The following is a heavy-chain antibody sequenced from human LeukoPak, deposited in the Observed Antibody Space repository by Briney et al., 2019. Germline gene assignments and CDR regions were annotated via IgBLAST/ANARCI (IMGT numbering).Heavy chain of an antibody. V-gene: IGHV3-11*01. CDR3: ARIRDGYNDAYDI. J-gene: IGHJ3*02. CDR1: GFTFSDYY. Sequence: GGSLRLSCAASGFTFSDYYMSWIRQAPGKGLEWVSYISSSGSTIYYADSVKGRFTISRDNAKNSLYLQMNSLRAEDTAIYYCARIRDGYNDAYDIWGQGTVVTVPS. D-gene: IGHD5-24*01. CDR2: ISSSGSTI.